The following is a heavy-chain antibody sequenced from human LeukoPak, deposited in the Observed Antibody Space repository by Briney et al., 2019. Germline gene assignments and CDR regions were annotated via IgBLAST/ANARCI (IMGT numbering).Heavy chain of an antibody. V-gene: IGHV3-23*01. D-gene: IGHD7-27*01. CDR3: AKGWGSQSFFDY. Sequence: GGSLRLSCVVSGFTFSNYAMSWVRQAPGKGLEWVSGVTGSGGNTYYADSVKGRFTLSRDNSENTLDLQMNRLRAEDTAVYYCAKGWGSQSFFDYWGQGALVTVSS. CDR1: GFTFSNYA. J-gene: IGHJ4*02. CDR2: VTGSGGNT.